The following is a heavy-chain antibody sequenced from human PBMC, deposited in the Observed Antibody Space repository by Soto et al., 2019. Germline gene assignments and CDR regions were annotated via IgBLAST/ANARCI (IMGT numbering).Heavy chain of an antibody. D-gene: IGHD6-19*01. CDR1: GFTFSNAW. CDR3: TTDYSSGPRRIDAPNSYAFDI. Sequence: PGGSLRLSCAASGFTFSNAWMNWVRQAPGKGLEWVGRIKSKTDGGTTDYAAPVKGRFTISRDDSKNTLYLQMNSLKTEDTAVYYCTTDYSSGPRRIDAPNSYAFDIWGQGTMVTVSS. CDR2: IKSKTDGGTT. V-gene: IGHV3-15*07. J-gene: IGHJ3*02.